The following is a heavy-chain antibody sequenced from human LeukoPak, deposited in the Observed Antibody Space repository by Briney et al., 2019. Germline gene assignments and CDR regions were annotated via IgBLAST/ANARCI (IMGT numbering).Heavy chain of an antibody. CDR1: GFTVSSYG. Sequence: GGSQTLACVASGFTVSSYGMHWVRQAPGKGLEWVAIISYDGSNKYYAESVKGRFTISRDNSKNTLYLQMNSLRAEDTAVYYRAKGRVGGTPRCLGGDYCGQGTLVTVSS. J-gene: IGHJ4*02. CDR2: ISYDGSNK. D-gene: IGHD1-26*01. V-gene: IGHV3-30*18. CDR3: AKGRVGGTPRCLGGDY.